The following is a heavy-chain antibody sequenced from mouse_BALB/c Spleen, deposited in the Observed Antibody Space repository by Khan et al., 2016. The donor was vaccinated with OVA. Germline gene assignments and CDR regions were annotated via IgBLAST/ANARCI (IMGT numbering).Heavy chain of an antibody. J-gene: IGHJ3*01. CDR3: TRGSYGGFAY. CDR2: INPSNGGT. V-gene: IGHV1S81*02. Sequence: QVQLKQSGAELVKPGASVKLSCKASGYAFTNYQMYWVKQRPGQGLEWIGEINPSNGGTNFNEKFKSKAKLTVDKSSSTAYMQLSSLPSEDSAFYYCTRGSYGGFAYRGQGTLVTVSA. D-gene: IGHD1-1*01. CDR1: GYAFTNYQ.